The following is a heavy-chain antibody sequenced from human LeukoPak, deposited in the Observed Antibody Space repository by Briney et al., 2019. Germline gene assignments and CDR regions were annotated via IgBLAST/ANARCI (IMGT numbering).Heavy chain of an antibody. V-gene: IGHV3-30*03. J-gene: IGHJ4*02. D-gene: IGHD2-15*01. CDR2: ISYDGSNK. CDR3: ARADLGSCSGGSCYGHY. Sequence: GGSLRLSCAASGFIFSNYGMHWVRQAPGKGLEWVAVISYDGSNKYYVDSVKGRFTISRDNSKNTLYLQMNNLRAEDTAVYYCARADLGSCSGGSCYGHYWGQGTLVTVSS. CDR1: GFIFSNYG.